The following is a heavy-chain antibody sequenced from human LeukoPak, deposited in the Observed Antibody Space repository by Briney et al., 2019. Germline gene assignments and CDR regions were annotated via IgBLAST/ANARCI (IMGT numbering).Heavy chain of an antibody. CDR3: ARDYGSGSYLTPPWSY. Sequence: PGGSLRLSCTASGFSFDNYAMNWVRQAPGQGLEWLSIISYDGNKKYYAHSVKGRFTISRDSSKKTLYLQMDSLRAEDTAVYYCARDYGSGSYLTPPWSYWGQGTLVTVSS. V-gene: IGHV3-30*04. D-gene: IGHD3-10*01. CDR1: GFSFDNYA. J-gene: IGHJ4*02. CDR2: ISYDGNKK.